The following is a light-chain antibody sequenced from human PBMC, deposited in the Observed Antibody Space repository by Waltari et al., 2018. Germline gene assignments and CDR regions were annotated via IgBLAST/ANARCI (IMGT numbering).Light chain of an antibody. Sequence: ATLPCRASQSISKYLAWYQQKPGQAPRLLIFHASTRATDIPDRFSGSGSGTDFSLIISRLEPEDFVVYYCQKYESLPATFGQGTKVEIK. CDR1: QSISKY. V-gene: IGKV3-20*01. CDR3: QKYESLPAT. CDR2: HAS. J-gene: IGKJ1*01.